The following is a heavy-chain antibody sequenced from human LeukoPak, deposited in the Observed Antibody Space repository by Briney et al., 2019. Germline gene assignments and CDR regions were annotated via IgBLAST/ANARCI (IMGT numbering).Heavy chain of an antibody. CDR1: GGSFSGYY. D-gene: IGHD6-13*01. V-gene: IGHV4-34*01. Sequence: SETLSLTCAVYGGSFSGYYWSWIRRPPGKGLEWIGEINHSGSTYYNPSLKSRVTISVDTSKNQFSLKLSSVTAADTAVYYCARGGGAAAADYWGQGTLVTVPS. CDR3: ARGGGAAAADY. J-gene: IGHJ4*02. CDR2: INHSGST.